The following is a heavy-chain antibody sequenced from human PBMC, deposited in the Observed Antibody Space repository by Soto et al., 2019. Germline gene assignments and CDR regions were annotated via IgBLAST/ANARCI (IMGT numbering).Heavy chain of an antibody. CDR3: ARHVPLVVPAANREDNDI. V-gene: IGHV3-21*01. Sequence: GGSLRLSCAASGFTFSSYSMNWVRQAPGKGLEWVSSISSSSSYIYYADSVKGRFTISRDNAKNSLYLQMNSLRAEDTAVYYCARHVPLVVPAANREDNDIWGQGTMVTVSS. J-gene: IGHJ3*02. D-gene: IGHD2-2*01. CDR1: GFTFSSYS. CDR2: ISSSSSYI.